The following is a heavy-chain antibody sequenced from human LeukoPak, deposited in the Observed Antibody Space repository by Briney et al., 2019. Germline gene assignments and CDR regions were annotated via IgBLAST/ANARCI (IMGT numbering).Heavy chain of an antibody. CDR3: ATYSGSSTSAFDI. CDR1: GYSISSGYY. D-gene: IGHD1-26*01. CDR2: IYHSGST. J-gene: IGHJ3*02. V-gene: IGHV4-38-2*01. Sequence: PSETLSLTCAVSGYSISSGYYWGWIRQPPGQGLEWIGSIYHSGSTYYNPSLKSRVTISVDTSKNQFSLKLSSVTAADTAVYYCATYSGSSTSAFDIWGQGTTVTVSS.